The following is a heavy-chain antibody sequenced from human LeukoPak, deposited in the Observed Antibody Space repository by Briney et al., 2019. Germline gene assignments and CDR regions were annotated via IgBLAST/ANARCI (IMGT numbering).Heavy chain of an antibody. CDR3: ACTTTVTTKLNY. D-gene: IGHD4-17*01. Sequence: SETLSLTCTVSGGSISSYYWSWIRQPPGKGLEWIGYIYYSGSTNYNPSLKSRVTISVDTSKNQFSLKLSSVTAADTAVYYCACTTTVTTKLNYWGQGTLVTVFS. CDR1: GGSISSYY. V-gene: IGHV4-59*12. CDR2: IYYSGST. J-gene: IGHJ4*02.